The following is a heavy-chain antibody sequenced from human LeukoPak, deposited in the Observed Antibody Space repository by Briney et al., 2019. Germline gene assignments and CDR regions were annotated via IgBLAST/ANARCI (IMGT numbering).Heavy chain of an antibody. V-gene: IGHV4-39*07. D-gene: IGHD6-13*01. J-gene: IGHJ4*02. CDR3: ARVPYSSSPKFLTYFDY. Sequence: TSETLSLTCTVSGGSISSSSYYWGWIRQPPGKGLEWIGSIYYSGSTYYNPSLKSRVTISVDTSKNQFSLKLSSVTAADTAVYYCARVPYSSSPKFLTYFDYWGQGTLVTVSS. CDR1: GGSISSSSYY. CDR2: IYYSGST.